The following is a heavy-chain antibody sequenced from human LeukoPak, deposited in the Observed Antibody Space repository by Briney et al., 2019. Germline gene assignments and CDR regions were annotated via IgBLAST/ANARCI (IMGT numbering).Heavy chain of an antibody. CDR1: GFTFSSYA. V-gene: IGHV3-23*01. Sequence: TGGSLRLSCAASGFTFSSYAMSWVRQAPGKGLEWVSAISGSGGSTYYADSVKGRFTISRDNSKNTLYLQMNSLRAEDTAVYYCAKDGGRKQQLGWDYWGQGTLVTVSS. J-gene: IGHJ4*02. CDR3: AKDGGRKQQLGWDY. CDR2: ISGSGGST. D-gene: IGHD6-13*01.